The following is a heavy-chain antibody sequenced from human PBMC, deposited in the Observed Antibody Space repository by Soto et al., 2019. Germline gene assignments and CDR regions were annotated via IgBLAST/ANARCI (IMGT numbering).Heavy chain of an antibody. Sequence: PSETLSLTCTVSGGSISSGDYYWSWIRQPPGKGLGWIGYIYYSGSTYYNPSLKSRVTISVDTSKNQFSLKLSSVTAADTAVYYCARVSGVNAFDIWGQGTMVTVPS. CDR3: ARVSGVNAFDI. CDR2: IYYSGST. D-gene: IGHD2-15*01. CDR1: GGSISSGDYY. J-gene: IGHJ3*02. V-gene: IGHV4-30-4*01.